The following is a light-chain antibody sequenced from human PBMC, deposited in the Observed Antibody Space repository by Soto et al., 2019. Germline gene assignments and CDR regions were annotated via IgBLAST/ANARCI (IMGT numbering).Light chain of an antibody. CDR3: QQFESYPLT. J-gene: IGKJ4*01. CDR1: QGISSF. CDR2: AAS. V-gene: IGKV1-9*01. Sequence: DIQLTQSPSFLSASVGDRVTITCRASQGISSFLAWYQQKPGKAPKVLIYAASTLQSGVSSRFSGSGFGTEFTLTISSLQPEDFAVYYCQQFESYPLTFGGGTKVENK.